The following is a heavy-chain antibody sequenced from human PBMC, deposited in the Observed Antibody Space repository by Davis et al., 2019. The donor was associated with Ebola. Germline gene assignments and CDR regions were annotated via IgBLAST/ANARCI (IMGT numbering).Heavy chain of an antibody. J-gene: IGHJ6*02. CDR2: INHSGST. CDR3: ARVKVCGVVSNYYYCMDV. Sequence: MPSETLSLTCAASGLSFSGYSWSWIRQPPGKGLEWIGEINHSGSTNYNPSLKSRVTITVDTSKNQFSLKLSPVTAADTAVYYCARVKVCGVVSNYYYCMDVWGQGTTVTVSS. V-gene: IGHV4-34*01. D-gene: IGHD3-3*01. CDR1: GLSFSGYS.